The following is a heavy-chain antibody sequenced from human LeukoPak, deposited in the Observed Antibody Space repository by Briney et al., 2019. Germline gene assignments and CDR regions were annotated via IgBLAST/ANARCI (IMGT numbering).Heavy chain of an antibody. Sequence: SETLSLTCTVSGGSIGSSSYYWGWIRQPPGKGLEWIGSIFRTGSTYYTASLKSRVSISVDTSKNHFVLNLTSVTAADTAIYYCARDFSSSSTVYYYYYMDVWGKGTTVTVSS. D-gene: IGHD6-6*01. CDR2: IFRTGST. V-gene: IGHV4-39*02. CDR1: GGSIGSSSYY. CDR3: ARDFSSSSTVYYYYYMDV. J-gene: IGHJ6*03.